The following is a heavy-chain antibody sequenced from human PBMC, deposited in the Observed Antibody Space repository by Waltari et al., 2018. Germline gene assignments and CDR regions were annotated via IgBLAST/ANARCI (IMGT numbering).Heavy chain of an antibody. D-gene: IGHD3-10*01. J-gene: IGHJ4*02. CDR3: AKDAFGNTYLDH. V-gene: IGHV3-30*19. CDR1: GFSLGSFG. Sequence: QVQLVESGGGVVQHGMSLRLSCAASGFSLGSFGMHWVRQAPGKGLEWVALIFFGGGDTFYADSVRGRFTISRDNSKNTLYLDINSLRLDDTAIYYCAKDAFGNTYLDHWGQGTLVTVSS. CDR2: IFFGGGDT.